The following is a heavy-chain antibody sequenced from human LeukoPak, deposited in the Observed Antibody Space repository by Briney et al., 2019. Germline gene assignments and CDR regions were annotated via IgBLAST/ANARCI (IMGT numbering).Heavy chain of an antibody. V-gene: IGHV3-23*01. J-gene: IGHJ4*02. Sequence: SGGSLRLSCASSGFTFGSYAMCWVRQAPGKGLEWVSAISGSGGSTYYADSVKGRFSISRDNSKNALFLQVNSLRAEDTAVYYCAKNGDSYGYFGYFDYWGRGTLVTVSS. D-gene: IGHD5-18*01. CDR3: AKNGDSYGYFGYFDY. CDR1: GFTFGSYA. CDR2: ISGSGGST.